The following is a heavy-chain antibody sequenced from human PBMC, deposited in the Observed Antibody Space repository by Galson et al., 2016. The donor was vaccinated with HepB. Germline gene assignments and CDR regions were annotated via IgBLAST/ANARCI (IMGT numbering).Heavy chain of an antibody. CDR3: LRSGY. CDR2: ITSSGRLT. CDR1: GLTFGRYT. J-gene: IGHJ4*02. Sequence: SLRLSCAASGLTFGRYTMTWVRQAPGKGLEWVSAITSSGRLTFYADPVKGRFTISRESSTRTVFLQMNSLRAEDTAAYYCLRSGYWGQGTLVTVSS. V-gene: IGHV3-66*01. D-gene: IGHD2-8*02.